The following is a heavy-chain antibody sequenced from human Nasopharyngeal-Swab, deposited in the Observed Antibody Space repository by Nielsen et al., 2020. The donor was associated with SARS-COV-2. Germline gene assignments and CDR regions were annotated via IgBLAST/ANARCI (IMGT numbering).Heavy chain of an antibody. J-gene: IGHJ4*02. CDR3: ARDGAYSSSSPGDY. V-gene: IGHV4-39*07. CDR2: IYYSGST. Sequence: WISKHPGKGLEWIGSIYYSGSTYYNPSLKSRVTISVDTSKNQFSLKLSSVTAADTAVYYCARDGAYSSSSPGDYWGQGTLVTVSS. D-gene: IGHD6-6*01.